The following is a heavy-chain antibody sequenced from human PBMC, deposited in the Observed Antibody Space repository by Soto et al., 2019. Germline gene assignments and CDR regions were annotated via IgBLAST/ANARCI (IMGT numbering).Heavy chain of an antibody. V-gene: IGHV3-9*01. CDR3: AKDRTYSVKGAFDH. J-gene: IGHJ4*02. CDR2: ISWNSGII. Sequence: EVQLVDSGGGLVQPGRSLRLSCAASGFTFDDYGMHWVRQAPGKGLEWVSGISWNSGIIVYADSVKGRFTISRDSAKNSLYLQMNSLRPEDTASYYCAKDRTYSVKGAFDHWGQGILVTVSS. CDR1: GFTFDDYG. D-gene: IGHD1-26*01.